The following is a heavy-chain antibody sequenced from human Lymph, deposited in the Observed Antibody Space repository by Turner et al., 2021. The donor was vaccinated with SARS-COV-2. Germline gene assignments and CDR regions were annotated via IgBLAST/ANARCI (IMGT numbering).Heavy chain of an antibody. CDR2: RSYDGSNK. J-gene: IGHJ6*02. CDR3: ARYASGGYFYYGMDV. Sequence: QVQLVESGGGVVQPGRSLRLSCAASGFTFSTYAIYWVRQAPGKGLGWVAVRSYDGSNKYYADSVKGRFTISRDNSKNTLYLQMNSLRAEDTAVYYCARYASGGYFYYGMDVWGQGTTVTVSS. CDR1: GFTFSTYA. D-gene: IGHD3-10*01. V-gene: IGHV3-30*04.